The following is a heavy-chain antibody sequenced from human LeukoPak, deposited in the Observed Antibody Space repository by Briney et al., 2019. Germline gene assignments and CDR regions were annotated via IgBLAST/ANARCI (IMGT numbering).Heavy chain of an antibody. V-gene: IGHV1-69*06. J-gene: IGHJ3*02. CDR2: IIPIFGTA. D-gene: IGHD6-19*01. CDR3: ARELSSGWGANDAFDI. Sequence: ASVKVSCKASGGTFSSYAISWVRQAPGQGLEWMGGIIPIFGTANYAQKFQGRVTITADKSTSTAYMELSSLRSEDTAVYYCARELSSGWGANDAFDIWGQGTMVTVSS. CDR1: GGTFSSYA.